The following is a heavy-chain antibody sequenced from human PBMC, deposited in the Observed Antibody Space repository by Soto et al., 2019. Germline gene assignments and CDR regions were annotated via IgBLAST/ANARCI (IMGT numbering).Heavy chain of an antibody. CDR3: ARERSGGGEFDS. CDR1: VGSISSGGYS. V-gene: IGHV4-30-2*01. Sequence: QLQLQESGSGLVTPSQTLSLTCAVSVGSISSGGYSWNWIRQPPGKGLEWIAYIHHGGTTHYNPSLRRRVTISVDTSKNQFALMLTSVTAADTAVYYCARERSGGGEFDSWGQGTLVTVSS. CDR2: IHHGGTT. D-gene: IGHD3-16*01. J-gene: IGHJ4*02.